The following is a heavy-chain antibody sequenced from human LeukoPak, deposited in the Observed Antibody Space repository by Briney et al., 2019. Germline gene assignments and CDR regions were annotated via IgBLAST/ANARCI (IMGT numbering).Heavy chain of an antibody. J-gene: IGHJ6*03. CDR3: AKDPYSSSWVYYYYYYMDV. D-gene: IGHD6-13*01. V-gene: IGHV3-30*02. CDR1: GFTFSSYG. Sequence: GGSLRLSCAASGFTFSSYGMHWVRQAPGKGLEWVAFIRYDGSNKYYADSVKGRFTISRDNSKNTLYLQMNSLRAEDTAVYYCAKDPYSSSWVYYYYYYMDVWGKGTTVTISS. CDR2: IRYDGSNK.